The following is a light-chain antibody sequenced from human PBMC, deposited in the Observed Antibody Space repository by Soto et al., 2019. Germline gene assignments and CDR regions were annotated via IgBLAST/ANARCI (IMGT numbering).Light chain of an antibody. J-gene: IGLJ1*01. CDR3: SSYTSSSTLYV. V-gene: IGLV2-14*01. CDR2: DVS. CDR1: SSDVGGYNY. Sequence: QSALTQPASVSGSPGQSITISCTGTSSDVGGYNYVSWYQQHPGKAPKLMIYDVSNRPSGVSNRFSGSKSCNTASLTISGLQAEDEDDYYCSSYTSSSTLYVFGSGTKVTVL.